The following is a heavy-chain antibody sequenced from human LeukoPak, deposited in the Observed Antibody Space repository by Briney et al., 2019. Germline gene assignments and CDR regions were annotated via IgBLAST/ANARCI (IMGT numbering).Heavy chain of an antibody. V-gene: IGHV1-3*01. Sequence: GGSLRLSCAASGFTFSSYAMHWVRQAPGQRLEWMGWINAGNGNTKYSQKFQGRVTITRDTSASTAYMELSSLRSEDTAVYYCARGRYCSGGSCYSGLSWFDPWGQGTLVTVSS. J-gene: IGHJ5*02. CDR1: GFTFSSYA. CDR2: INAGNGNT. D-gene: IGHD2-15*01. CDR3: ARGRYCSGGSCYSGLSWFDP.